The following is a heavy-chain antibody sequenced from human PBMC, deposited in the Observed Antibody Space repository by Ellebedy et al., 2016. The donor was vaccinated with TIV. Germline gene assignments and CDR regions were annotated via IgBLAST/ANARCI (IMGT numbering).Heavy chain of an antibody. CDR1: GASISSSY. D-gene: IGHD3-10*01. V-gene: IGHV4-59*01. J-gene: IGHJ4*02. CDR3: ARDRRGSYDF. CDR2: ISNTGRT. Sequence: MPSETLSLTCTVSGASISSSYWSWIRQTPGKDLEWIGYISNTGRTNYNPSLQSRVTISMDTSRNQFSLTLRSLTAADTAVYDCARDRRGSYDFWGQGTLLAVSS.